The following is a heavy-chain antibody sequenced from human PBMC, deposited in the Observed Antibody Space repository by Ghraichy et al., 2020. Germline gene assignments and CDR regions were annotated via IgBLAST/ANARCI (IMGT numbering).Heavy chain of an antibody. J-gene: IGHJ3*02. Sequence: ASMKVSCKASGYTFTSYGISWVRQAPGQGLEWMGWISAYNGNTNYAQKLQGRVTMTTDTSTSTAYMELRSLRSDDTAVYYCARDIRYSGSWGAFDIWGQGTMVTVSS. D-gene: IGHD1-26*01. CDR3: ARDIRYSGSWGAFDI. V-gene: IGHV1-18*01. CDR1: GYTFTSYG. CDR2: ISAYNGNT.